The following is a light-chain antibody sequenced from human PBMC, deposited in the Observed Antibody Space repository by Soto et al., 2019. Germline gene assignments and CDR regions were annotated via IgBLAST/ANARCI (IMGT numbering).Light chain of an antibody. CDR1: SSDVGGYNY. CDR3: SSYTTSDYV. Sequence: QSVLTQPASVSGSPGQSITISCTGTSSDVGGYNYVSWYQQHPGKAPKLIIYDVSDRPSGVSNRFSGSKSGNTASLTISGLQAEDEADYYCSSYTTSDYVFGTGTQLTVL. J-gene: IGLJ1*01. CDR2: DVS. V-gene: IGLV2-14*03.